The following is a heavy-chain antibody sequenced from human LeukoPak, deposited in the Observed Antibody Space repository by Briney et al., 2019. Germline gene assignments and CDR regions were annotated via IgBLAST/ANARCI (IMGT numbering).Heavy chain of an antibody. CDR2: ISTYNGNT. Sequence: ASVKVSCKASGYTFTSFGISWVRQAPGQGLEWMGWISTYNGNTYYAQKLQGRVTMTTNTSTSTAYMELRSLRSDDTAVFYCARDYYSDGSGYWADYFDYWGQGTLVTVSS. D-gene: IGHD3-22*01. J-gene: IGHJ4*02. V-gene: IGHV1-18*01. CDR3: ARDYYSDGSGYWADYFDY. CDR1: GYTFTSFG.